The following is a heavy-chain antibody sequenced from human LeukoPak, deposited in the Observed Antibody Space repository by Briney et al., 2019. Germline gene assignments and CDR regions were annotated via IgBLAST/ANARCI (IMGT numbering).Heavy chain of an antibody. D-gene: IGHD6-13*01. V-gene: IGHV1-18*01. CDR3: ARVGPDSSSWVDYYYYMDV. J-gene: IGHJ6*03. Sequence: GASVKVSCKASGYTFTSYGISWVRQAPGQGLEWMGWISAYNGNTNYAQKLQGRVTMTTDTSTSTAYMELRSLRSDDTAVYYCARVGPDSSSWVDYYYYMDVWGKGTTVTVSS. CDR1: GYTFTSYG. CDR2: ISAYNGNT.